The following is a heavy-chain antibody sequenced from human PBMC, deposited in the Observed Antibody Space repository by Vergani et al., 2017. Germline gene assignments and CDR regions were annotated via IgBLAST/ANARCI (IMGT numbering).Heavy chain of an antibody. CDR1: GGSISSSSYY. V-gene: IGHV4-39*07. J-gene: IGHJ6*02. Sequence: QLQLQESGPGLVKPSETLSLTCTVSGGSISSSSYYWGWIRQPPGKGLEWIGSIYYSGSTYYNPSLKSRVTISVDTSKNPFSLKLSSVTAADTAVYYCARDSVIFFRYYGMDVWGQGTTVTVSS. D-gene: IGHD3-16*02. CDR3: ARDSVIFFRYYGMDV. CDR2: IYYSGST.